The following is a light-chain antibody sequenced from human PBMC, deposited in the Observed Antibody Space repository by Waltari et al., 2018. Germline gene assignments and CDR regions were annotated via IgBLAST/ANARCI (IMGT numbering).Light chain of an antibody. CDR2: GAS. CDR1: QSISTS. Sequence: DIQMTQSPPSLSASVGDRVTIPSRATQSISTSLNWYQQKPGKAPNLLIYGASSLERGVPSRFSGSGSGTDFTLTISSLHPEDFATYYCQQSYTTPFTFGPGTKVDLK. J-gene: IGKJ3*01. CDR3: QQSYTTPFT. V-gene: IGKV1-39*01.